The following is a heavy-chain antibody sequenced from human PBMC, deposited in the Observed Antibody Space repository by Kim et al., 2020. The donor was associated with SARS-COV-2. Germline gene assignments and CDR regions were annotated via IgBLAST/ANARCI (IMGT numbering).Heavy chain of an antibody. CDR2: TYYRSKWYN. D-gene: IGHD2-2*01. CDR3: AREGACGSTSCYRPFDP. V-gene: IGHV6-1*01. J-gene: IGHJ5*02. CDR1: GDSVSSNNAA. Sequence: SQTLSLTCAISGDSVSSNNAAWNWIRQSPSRGLECLGRTYYRSKWYNDYAVSVNSRITINPDTFKNQFSLQLNSLTSEDTAVYYCAREGACGSTSCYRPFDPWGQGTLVTVSS.